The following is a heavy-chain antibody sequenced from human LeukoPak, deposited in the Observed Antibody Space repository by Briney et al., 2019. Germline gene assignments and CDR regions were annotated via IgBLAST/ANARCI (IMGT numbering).Heavy chain of an antibody. V-gene: IGHV3-23*01. D-gene: IGHD2-8*01. CDR1: GFNFNMFA. CDR2: LSRGGSTT. CDR3: AKEQRIRHCSEGVCTEGYYFDY. Sequence: GGSLTLSCTGTGFNFNMFAINWVRQAPGQGLEWVSGLSRGGSTTNYADSVKGRFTVSRDRSTNTVFLQMNGLRPEDTALYYCAKEQRIRHCSEGVCTEGYYFDYWGQGTLVTVSS. J-gene: IGHJ4*02.